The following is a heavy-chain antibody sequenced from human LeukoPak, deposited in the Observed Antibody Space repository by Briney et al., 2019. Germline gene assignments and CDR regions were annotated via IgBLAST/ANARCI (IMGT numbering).Heavy chain of an antibody. CDR2: IYYSGST. J-gene: IGHJ4*02. D-gene: IGHD1-1*01. V-gene: IGHV4-59*08. Sequence: SETLSLTCTVSGGSISSYYWSWIRQPPGKGLEWIGYIYYSGSTNYNPSLKSRVTISVDTSKNQFSLKLHSMTAADTAVYYCVKSGTLLREGFNYWGQGTLVTVSS. CDR3: VKSGTLLREGFNY. CDR1: GGSISSYY.